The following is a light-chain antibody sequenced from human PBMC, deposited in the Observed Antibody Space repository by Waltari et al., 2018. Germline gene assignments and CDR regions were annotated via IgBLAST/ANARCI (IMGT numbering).Light chain of an antibody. CDR1: ALPKQY. Sequence: SNELTQPPSVLVSPGQTARTTCSGDALPKQYAYWYQQKPGQAPVLVIYKDSERPSGIPGRFSGSSSGTTVTLTISGVQAEDEADYYCQSADSSGTYVVFGGGTKLTVL. V-gene: IGLV3-25*03. CDR3: QSADSSGTYVV. J-gene: IGLJ2*01. CDR2: KDS.